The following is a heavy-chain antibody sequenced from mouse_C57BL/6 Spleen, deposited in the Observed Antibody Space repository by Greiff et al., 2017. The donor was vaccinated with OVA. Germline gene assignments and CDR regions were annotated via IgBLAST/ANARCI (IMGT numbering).Heavy chain of an antibody. Sequence: EVQLVESGGGLVKPGGSLKLSCAASGFTFSSYAMSWVRQTPEKRLEWVATISDGGSYTYYPDNVKGRFTISRDNAKNNLYLQMSHLKSEDTAMYYCARETAYFDYWGQGTTLTVSS. CDR1: GFTFSSYA. D-gene: IGHD6-1*01. J-gene: IGHJ2*01. CDR2: ISDGGSYT. CDR3: ARETAYFDY. V-gene: IGHV5-4*01.